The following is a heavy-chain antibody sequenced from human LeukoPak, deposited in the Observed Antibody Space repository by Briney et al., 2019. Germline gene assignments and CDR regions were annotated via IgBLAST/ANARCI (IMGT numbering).Heavy chain of an antibody. CDR1: GYTLTELS. V-gene: IGHV1-24*01. J-gene: IGHJ6*02. CDR3: ATEDPGGISYGVDV. Sequence: ASVKVSCKVSGYTLTELSMHWVRQAPGKGLEWMGGFDPEDGEAIYAQKFQGRVTMTEDTSTDTAYMELSSLRSEDTAVYYCATEDPGGISYGVDVWGQGTTVTVSS. D-gene: IGHD1-1*01. CDR2: FDPEDGEA.